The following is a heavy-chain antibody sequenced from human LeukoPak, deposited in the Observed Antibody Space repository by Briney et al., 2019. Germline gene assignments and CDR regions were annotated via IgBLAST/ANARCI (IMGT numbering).Heavy chain of an antibody. CDR3: ASGSYYSDY. CDR1: GGSFSGYY. J-gene: IGHJ4*02. D-gene: IGHD1-26*01. CDR2: IYYSGST. V-gene: IGHV4-31*11. Sequence: SETLSLTCAVYGGSFSGYYWSWIRQHPGKGLEWIGYIYYSGSTYYNPSLKSRVTISVDTSKNQFSLKLSSVTAADTAVYYCASGSYYSDYWGQGTLVTVSS.